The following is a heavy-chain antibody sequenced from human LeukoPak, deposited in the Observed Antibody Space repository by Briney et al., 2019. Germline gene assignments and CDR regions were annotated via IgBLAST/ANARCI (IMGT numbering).Heavy chain of an antibody. J-gene: IGHJ4*02. CDR3: ARRYGSGSSGTFDY. Sequence: PWETLSLTCTVSGGSISSYYWSWIRQPPGKGLEWIAYIYYSGSTNYNPSLKSRVTISVDTSKNQFSLKLSSVTAADTAVYYCARRYGSGSSGTFDYWGQGTLVTVSS. CDR1: GGSISSYY. V-gene: IGHV4-59*01. D-gene: IGHD3-10*01. CDR2: IYYSGST.